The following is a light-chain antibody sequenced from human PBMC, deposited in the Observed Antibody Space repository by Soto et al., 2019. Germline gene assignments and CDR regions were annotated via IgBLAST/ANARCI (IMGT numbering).Light chain of an antibody. CDR2: DAS. Sequence: DIQMTQSPSSLSASVGDRVTITCQASQDISNYLNWYQQKPGKAPKLLIYDASNLETGVPSRFSGSVSGTDFTFTISSLQPEDIAKYYCQQYDHLFTFGPGTKVDIK. CDR1: QDISNY. J-gene: IGKJ3*01. CDR3: QQYDHLFT. V-gene: IGKV1-33*01.